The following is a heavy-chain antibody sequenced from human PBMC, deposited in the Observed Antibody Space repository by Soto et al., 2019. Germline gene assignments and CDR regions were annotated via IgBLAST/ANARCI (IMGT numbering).Heavy chain of an antibody. CDR1: GYTFTSYG. D-gene: IGHD5-12*01. J-gene: IGHJ4*02. CDR3: ARTPGYIGYDFRFDY. V-gene: IGHV1-18*01. Sequence: ASVKVSCKASGYTFTSYGISWVRQAPGQGLEWMGWISAYNGNTNYAQKLQGRVTMTTDTSTSTAYMELRSLRSDDTAVYYCARTPGYIGYDFRFDYWGQGTLVTVSS. CDR2: ISAYNGNT.